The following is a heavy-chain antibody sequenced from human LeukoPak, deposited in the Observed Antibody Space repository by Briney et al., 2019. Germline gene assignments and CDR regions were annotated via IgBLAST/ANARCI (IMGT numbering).Heavy chain of an antibody. CDR1: GDTFNNYA. V-gene: IGHV1-69*05. Sequence: ASVKVSCKTSGDTFNNYAVSWVRQAPGQGLEWMGGIIHVFGKPNYAQKFQGRLSITTDDLKTTAYLELSNLRSEDTAVYYCAGGATRRFDYWGQGTLVTVSP. CDR3: AGGATRRFDY. J-gene: IGHJ4*02. CDR2: IIHVFGKP.